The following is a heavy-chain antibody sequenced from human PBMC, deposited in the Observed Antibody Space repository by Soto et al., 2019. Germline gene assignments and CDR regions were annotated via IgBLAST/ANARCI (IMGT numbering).Heavy chain of an antibody. V-gene: IGHV1-2*02. CDR3: ARSIVVVVAANFDY. D-gene: IGHD2-15*01. J-gene: IGHJ4*02. CDR1: GYTFTGYY. Sequence: ASVTVSCKASGYTFTGYYMRWVRQAPGQGLEWMGWINPNSGGTNYAQKFQGRVTMNRDTSISTAYMELSRLRSDDTAVYYCARSIVVVVAANFDYWGQGTLVTVSS. CDR2: INPNSGGT.